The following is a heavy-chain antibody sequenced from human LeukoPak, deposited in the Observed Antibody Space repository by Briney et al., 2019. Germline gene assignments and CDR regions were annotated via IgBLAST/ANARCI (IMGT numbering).Heavy chain of an antibody. CDR3: ARVKGPARPTVFDY. Sequence: SETLSLTCTVSGGSISSYYWSWIRQPPGKGLEWIGYIYYSGSTNYNPSLKSRVTISVDTSKNQFSLKLSSVTAADTAVYYCARVKGPARPTVFDYWGQGTLVTVSS. CDR1: GGSISSYY. J-gene: IGHJ4*02. CDR2: IYYSGST. V-gene: IGHV4-59*01. D-gene: IGHD6-6*01.